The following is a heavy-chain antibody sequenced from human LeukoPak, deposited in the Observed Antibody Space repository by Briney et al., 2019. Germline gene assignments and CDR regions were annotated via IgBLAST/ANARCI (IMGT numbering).Heavy chain of an antibody. CDR1: GFTFSSFW. J-gene: IGHJ5*02. V-gene: IGHV3-7*04. CDR2: VKEDGSMV. Sequence: GGSLRLSCAASGFTFSSFWMSWVRQAPGKGLEWVAHVKEDGSMVSYVDSVKGRFTISRDNAKNSVYLQMNSLRVEDTAVYFCARVVTWFDPWGQGTLVTVSS. CDR3: ARVVTWFDP.